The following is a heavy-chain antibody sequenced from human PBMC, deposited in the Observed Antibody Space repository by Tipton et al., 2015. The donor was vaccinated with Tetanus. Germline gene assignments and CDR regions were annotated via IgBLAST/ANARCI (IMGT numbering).Heavy chain of an antibody. CDR1: GYTLTYRY. D-gene: IGHD3-16*01. CDR3: ARDRANWANALDI. V-gene: IGHV1-46*01. Sequence: QVQLVQSGAEVKKTGSSVKISCKASGYTLTYRYLHWVRQAPGQGLEWMGVINPSGGLTSYAQKFKGRLSVTQDTSTTTVYMQLKSLRSDDTAIYYCARDRANWANALDIWGQGTMVTVSS. J-gene: IGHJ3*02. CDR2: INPSGGLT.